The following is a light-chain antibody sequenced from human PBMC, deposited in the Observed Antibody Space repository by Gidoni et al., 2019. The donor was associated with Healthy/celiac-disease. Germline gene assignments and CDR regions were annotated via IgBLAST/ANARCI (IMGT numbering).Light chain of an antibody. V-gene: IGKV3-11*01. J-gene: IGKJ2*01. CDR2: DAS. CDR3: QQRSNWPSYT. Sequence: IVLTQSPATLSLSPGERATLSCRASQSVSSYLACYQQKPGHAPRLLIYDASNRATGIPARFSGSGSGTDFTLTISSLEPEDFAVYYCQQRSNWPSYTFGQGTKLEIK. CDR1: QSVSSY.